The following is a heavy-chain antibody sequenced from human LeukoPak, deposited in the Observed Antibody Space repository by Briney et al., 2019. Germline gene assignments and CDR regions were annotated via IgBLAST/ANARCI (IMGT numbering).Heavy chain of an antibody. CDR1: GGSISSYY. V-gene: IGHV4-4*07. J-gene: IGHJ4*02. CDR3: ARESWALIAAAGHFDY. Sequence: PSETLSLTCTVSGGSISSYYWGWIRQPAGKGLEWIGRIYTSGSTNYNPSLKSRVTMSVDTSKNQFSLKLSSVTAADTAVYYCARESWALIAAAGHFDYWGQGTLVTVSS. D-gene: IGHD6-13*01. CDR2: IYTSGST.